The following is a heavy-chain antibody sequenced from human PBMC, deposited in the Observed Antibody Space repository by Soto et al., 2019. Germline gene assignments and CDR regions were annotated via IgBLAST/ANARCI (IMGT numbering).Heavy chain of an antibody. J-gene: IGHJ4*02. CDR1: GGTFSSYA. D-gene: IGHD3-22*01. CDR3: ARASGDSSGYYHETSAGRFDY. V-gene: IGHV1-69*06. CDR2: IIPIFGTA. Sequence: QVQLVQSGAEVKKPGSSVKVSCKASGGTFSSYAISWVRQAPGQGLEWMGGIIPIFGTANYAQKFQGRVTITADKSTSTAYMELSSLRSEDTAVYYCARASGDSSGYYHETSAGRFDYWGQGTLVTVSS.